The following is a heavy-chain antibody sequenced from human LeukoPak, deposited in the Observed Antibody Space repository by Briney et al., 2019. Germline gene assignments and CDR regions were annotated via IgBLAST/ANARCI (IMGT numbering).Heavy chain of an antibody. Sequence: PGGSLRLSCAVSGFSVSSYGMSWVRQAPGKGLEWISAINLNGDTKYYADSVKGRFTISRDISENTLYLHMKSLRTEDTAVYYCAQGYSSGWFPNWGQGSLVSVSS. CDR2: INLNGDTK. CDR3: AQGYSSGWFPN. V-gene: IGHV3-23*01. D-gene: IGHD6-19*01. CDR1: GFSVSSYG. J-gene: IGHJ4*02.